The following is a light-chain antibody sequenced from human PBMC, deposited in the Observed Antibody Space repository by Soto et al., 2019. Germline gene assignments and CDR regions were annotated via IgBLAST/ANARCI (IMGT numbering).Light chain of an antibody. J-gene: IGKJ4*01. CDR3: QQYATSPLT. Sequence: DIVLTQSPGTLSLSPGDRAALSCGASQSLSNNFLAWYQQKPGQAPRLLISGASSRATGIPDRFSGSGSGTDFTLTITRVEPEDFAVYYCQQYATSPLTFGGGTKV. CDR2: GAS. V-gene: IGKV3-20*01. CDR1: QSLSNNF.